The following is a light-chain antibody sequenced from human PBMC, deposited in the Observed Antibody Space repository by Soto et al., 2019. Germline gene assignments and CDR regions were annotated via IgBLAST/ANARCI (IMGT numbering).Light chain of an antibody. CDR3: SSYTSSSTRV. Sequence: QSVLTQPASVSGSPVRSITISCTGTSSDVGGYNYVSWYQQHPGKAPKLMIYDVSNRPSGVSNRFPGSKSGNTASLTISGLQAEDEADYYCSSYTSSSTRVFGTGTKVTVL. CDR1: SSDVGGYNY. CDR2: DVS. J-gene: IGLJ1*01. V-gene: IGLV2-14*01.